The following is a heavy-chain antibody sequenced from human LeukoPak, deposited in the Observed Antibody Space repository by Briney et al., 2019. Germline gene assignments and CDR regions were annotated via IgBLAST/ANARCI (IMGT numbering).Heavy chain of an antibody. V-gene: IGHV1-2*02. CDR2: INPNSGGT. D-gene: IGHD3-22*01. CDR1: GYTFTGYY. Sequence: ASVKVSCKTSGYTFTGYYIHWVRQAPGQGLEWMGWINPNSGGTNYAQKFQGRVTMTRDTSISTAYMEVSRLRSDDTAVYYCASESRIYYDSSGYYYYYYMDVWGKGTTVTVSS. CDR3: ASESRIYYDSSGYYYYYYMDV. J-gene: IGHJ6*03.